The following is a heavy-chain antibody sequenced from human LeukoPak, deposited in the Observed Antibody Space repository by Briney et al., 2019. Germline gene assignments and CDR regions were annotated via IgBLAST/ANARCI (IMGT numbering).Heavy chain of an antibody. J-gene: IGHJ4*02. CDR2: INPNSGGT. D-gene: IGHD3-10*01. CDR1: GYTFTGYY. V-gene: IGHV1-2*02. CDR3: ARDLAYYGSGSYFDY. Sequence: ASVKVSCKASGYTFTGYYMHWVRQAPGQGLERMGWINPNSGGTNYAQKFQGRVTMTRDTSISTAYMELSRLRSDDTAVYYCARDLAYYGSGSYFDYWGQGTLVTVSS.